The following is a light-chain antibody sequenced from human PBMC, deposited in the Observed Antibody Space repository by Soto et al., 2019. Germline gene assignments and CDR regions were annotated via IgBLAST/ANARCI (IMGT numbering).Light chain of an antibody. CDR1: QSVNSN. V-gene: IGKV3-15*01. CDR2: DAS. CDR3: QQYNFWPPLT. Sequence: EIVMTQSPATLSVSPGERATLSCRASQSVNSNLAWYRQKPGQAPRLLISDASTRATGVPARFSGSGSGTEFTLTISSLPSDDSGIYYCQQYNFWPPLTFGGGTKVEIK. J-gene: IGKJ4*01.